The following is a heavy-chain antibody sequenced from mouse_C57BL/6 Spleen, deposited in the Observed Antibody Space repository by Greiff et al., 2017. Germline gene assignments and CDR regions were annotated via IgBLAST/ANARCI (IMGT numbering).Heavy chain of an antibody. J-gene: IGHJ1*03. V-gene: IGHV7-3*01. CDR3: ARFSIYYDYDRYFDV. CDR2: IRNKANGYTT. Sequence: EVMLVESGGGLVQPGGSLSLSCAASGFTFTDYYMSWVRQPPGKALEWLGFIRNKANGYTTEYSASVKGRFTISRDNSQSILYLQMNALRAEDSATYYCARFSIYYDYDRYFDVWGTGTTVTVSS. CDR1: GFTFTDYY. D-gene: IGHD2-4*01.